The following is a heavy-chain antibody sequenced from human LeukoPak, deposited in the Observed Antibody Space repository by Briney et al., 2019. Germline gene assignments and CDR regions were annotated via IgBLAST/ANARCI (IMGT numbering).Heavy chain of an antibody. V-gene: IGHV1-18*01. D-gene: IGHD3-16*01. Sequence: ASVKVSCKASGDTFTSYGFSWVRQAPGQGLEWMGWISAYNGNTHYAQKLQGRVTMTTDTSTSTAYMELRSLRSDDTAVYYCARETRLERFDYWGQGTLVTVSS. CDR1: GDTFTSYG. J-gene: IGHJ4*02. CDR2: ISAYNGNT. CDR3: ARETRLERFDY.